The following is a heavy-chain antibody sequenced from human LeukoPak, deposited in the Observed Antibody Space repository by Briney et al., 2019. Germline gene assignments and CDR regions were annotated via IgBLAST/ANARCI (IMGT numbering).Heavy chain of an antibody. CDR1: GFTFSSYE. CDR3: AREARDYGDYVGGVNYYGMDV. CDR2: ISSSGSTI. Sequence: GGSLRLSCAASGFTFSSYEMNWVRQAPGKGVEGVSYISSSGSTIYYGDCVKGRFTISRDNAKNSLYLQMNSLRAEDTAVYYCAREARDYGDYVGGVNYYGMDVWGQGTTVTVSS. J-gene: IGHJ6*02. V-gene: IGHV3-48*03. D-gene: IGHD4-17*01.